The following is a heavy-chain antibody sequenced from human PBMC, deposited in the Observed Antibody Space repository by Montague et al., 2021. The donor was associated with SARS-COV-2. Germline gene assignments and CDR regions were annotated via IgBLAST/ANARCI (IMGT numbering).Heavy chain of an antibody. J-gene: IGHJ6*03. CDR3: ARGQAGVNMVLVVLGFYYYIDA. Sequence: ETLSLTCAVYGWSFGGSYLSWARQSPGEWRGWIGEVNLSGSFYYDPALKRWVTILEDTSKHLFSLKLTSVNAADTAVYYCARGQAGVNMVLVVLGFYYYIDAWGTRTPVTAAS. D-gene: IGHD3-22*01. CDR2: VNLSGSF. V-gene: IGHV4-34*01. CDR1: GWSFGGSY.